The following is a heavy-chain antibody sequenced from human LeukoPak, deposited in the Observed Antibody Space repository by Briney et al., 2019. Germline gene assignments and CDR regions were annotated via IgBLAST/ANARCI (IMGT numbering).Heavy chain of an antibody. V-gene: IGHV3-23*01. CDR1: GCTFSSYA. D-gene: IGHD6-19*01. CDR2: ISGSGGST. CDR3: AREGPEDSSGWPGWFDP. Sequence: PGGSLRLSCAASGCTFSSYAMSWVRQAPGKGLGWVSAISGSGGSTYYADSVKGRFTISRDNSKNTLYLQMNSLRAEDTAVYYCAREGPEDSSGWPGWFDPWGQGTRVTVSS. J-gene: IGHJ5*02.